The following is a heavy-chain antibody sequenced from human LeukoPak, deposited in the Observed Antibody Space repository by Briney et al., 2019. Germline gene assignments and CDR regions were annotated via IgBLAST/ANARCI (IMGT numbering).Heavy chain of an antibody. D-gene: IGHD2-15*01. J-gene: IGHJ4*02. V-gene: IGHV4-59*01. CDR3: AGYSRYCSGGSCYYFDY. CDR1: GGSISSYY. CDR2: IYYSGST. Sequence: PSETLSLTCTVPGGSISSYYWSWIRQPPGKGLEWIGYIYYSGSTNYNPSLKSRVTISVDTSKNQFSLKLSSVTAADTAVYYCAGYSRYCSGGSCYYFDYWGQGTLVTVSS.